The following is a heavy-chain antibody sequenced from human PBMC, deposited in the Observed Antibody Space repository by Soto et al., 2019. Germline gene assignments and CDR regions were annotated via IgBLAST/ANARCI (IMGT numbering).Heavy chain of an antibody. CDR3: ASRAHVDKGMFAFDI. CDR2: IDPSDSDT. D-gene: IGHD5-18*01. CDR1: GYSFTSYW. V-gene: IGHV5-10-1*01. Sequence: GESLKISCKGSGYSFTSYWISWVRQMPGKGLEWMGRIDPSDSDTNYSPSFQGHVTISADKSISTPYLQWSSLKAPNTSMYYCASRAHVDKGMFAFDIWGQGTMVTVSS. J-gene: IGHJ3*02.